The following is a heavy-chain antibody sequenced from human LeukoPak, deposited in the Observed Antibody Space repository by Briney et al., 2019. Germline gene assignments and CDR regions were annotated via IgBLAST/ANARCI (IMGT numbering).Heavy chain of an antibody. CDR2: INHSGST. J-gene: IGHJ4*02. CDR3: ARGGKGYYGSGSPPSY. D-gene: IGHD3-10*01. V-gene: IGHV4-34*01. CDR1: GWAFRGYH. Sequence: KPSETLFPTFACYGWAFRGYHWSLIPQPPGEGLELIGEINHSGSTNYNPSLKSRVTISVDTSKNQFSLKLSSVTAADTAVYYCARGGKGYYGSGSPPSYWGQGTLVTVSS.